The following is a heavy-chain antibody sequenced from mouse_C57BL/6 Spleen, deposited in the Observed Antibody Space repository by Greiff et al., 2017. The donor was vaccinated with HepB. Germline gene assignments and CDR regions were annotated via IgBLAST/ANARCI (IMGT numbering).Heavy chain of an antibody. CDR2: ISYDGSN. CDR1: GYSITSGYY. V-gene: IGHV3-6*01. CDR3: ARGGLLRYYFDD. D-gene: IGHD1-1*01. Sequence: ESGPGLVKPSQSLSLTCSVTGYSITSGYYWNWIRQFPGNKLEWMGYISYDGSNNYNPSLKNRISITRDTSKNQFFLKLNSVTTEDTATYYCARGGLLRYYFDDWGQGTTLTVSS. J-gene: IGHJ2*01.